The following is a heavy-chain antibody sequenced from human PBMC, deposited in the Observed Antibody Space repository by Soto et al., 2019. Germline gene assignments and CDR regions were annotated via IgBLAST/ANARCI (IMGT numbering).Heavy chain of an antibody. D-gene: IGHD5-18*01. V-gene: IGHV4-31*03. J-gene: IGHJ3*02. Sequence: SETLSLTCTVSGGSISSGGYYWSWIRQHPGKGLEWIGYIYYSGSTYYNPSLKSRVTISVDTSKNQFSLKLSSVTAADTAVYYCARDPHLALTDTAMVHDPDAFDIWGQGTMVTVSS. CDR3: ARDPHLALTDTAMVHDPDAFDI. CDR2: IYYSGST. CDR1: GGSISSGGYY.